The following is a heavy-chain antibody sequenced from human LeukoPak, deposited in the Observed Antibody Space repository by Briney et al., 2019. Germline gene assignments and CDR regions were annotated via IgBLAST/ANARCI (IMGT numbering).Heavy chain of an antibody. D-gene: IGHD1-26*01. J-gene: IGHJ4*02. CDR2: IIDSGIST. V-gene: IGHV3-23*01. CDR3: AKGSRGSYDY. CDR1: GFTFNSYA. Sequence: GGSLRLSCAAPGFTFNSYAMTSVRQAPEKGLEWVSSIIDSGISTYYGDSVKGRFTLSRDNSKNTLYLQMNSLRADDTAVYYCAKGSRGSYDYWGQGTLVTVSS.